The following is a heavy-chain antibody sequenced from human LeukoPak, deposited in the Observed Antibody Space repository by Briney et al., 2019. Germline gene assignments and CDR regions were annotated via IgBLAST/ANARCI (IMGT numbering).Heavy chain of an antibody. V-gene: IGHV3-23*01. J-gene: IGHJ3*02. CDR1: GFTSSSYA. D-gene: IGHD3-9*01. CDR2: ISGSGGST. Sequence: GGSLRLSCAASGFTSSSYAMSWVRQAPGKGLEWVSAISGSGGSTYYADSVKGRFTISRDNSKNTLYLQMNSLRAEDTAVYYCAKDAPNVYYDILTGYYMGAFDIWGQGTMVTVSS. CDR3: AKDAPNVYYDILTGYYMGAFDI.